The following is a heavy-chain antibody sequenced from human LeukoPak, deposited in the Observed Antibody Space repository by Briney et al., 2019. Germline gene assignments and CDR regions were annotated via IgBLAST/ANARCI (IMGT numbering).Heavy chain of an antibody. D-gene: IGHD6-19*01. CDR1: GFTFSNAW. Sequence: GGSLRLSCAASGFTFSNAWMSWVRQAPGKGREWVGRIKSKTDGGTTDYAAPVKGRFTISRDDSKNTLYLQMNSLKTEDTAVYYCTTPQNIAVADFDYWGQGTLVTVSS. V-gene: IGHV3-15*01. CDR2: IKSKTDGGTT. J-gene: IGHJ4*02. CDR3: TTPQNIAVADFDY.